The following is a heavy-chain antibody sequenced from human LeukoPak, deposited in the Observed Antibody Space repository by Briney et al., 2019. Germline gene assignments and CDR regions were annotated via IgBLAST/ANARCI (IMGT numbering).Heavy chain of an antibody. D-gene: IGHD2-2*02. CDR1: GGSFSGYY. CDR2: INHSGST. Sequence: SETLSLTCAVYGGSFSGYYWSWIRQPPGKGLEWIGEINHSGSTNYNPSLKSRVTISVDTSKNQFSLKLSSVTAADTAVYYCAREIPARYLHLWGRGTLVHVP. V-gene: IGHV4-34*01. J-gene: IGHJ2*01. CDR3: AREIPARYLHL.